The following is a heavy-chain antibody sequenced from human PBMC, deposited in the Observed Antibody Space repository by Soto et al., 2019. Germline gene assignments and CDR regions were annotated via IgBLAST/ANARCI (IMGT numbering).Heavy chain of an antibody. CDR2: FYYGGST. CDR3: ARNWNYVGMNWFDP. D-gene: IGHD1-7*01. V-gene: IGHV4-39*07. Sequence: SETLSLTCTVSSGSASSGDYYWGWIRQPPGKGLEWIGSFYYGGSTYYNPSLKNRVTLSVDTSRKQFSLKLTSVIAADTAIYYCARNWNYVGMNWFDPWGQGILVTVSS. CDR1: SGSASSGDYY. J-gene: IGHJ5*02.